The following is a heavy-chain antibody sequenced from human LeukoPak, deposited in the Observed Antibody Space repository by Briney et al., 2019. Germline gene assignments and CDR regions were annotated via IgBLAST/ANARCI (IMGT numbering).Heavy chain of an antibody. V-gene: IGHV4-34*01. J-gene: IGHJ3*02. CDR3: ARGPLRAASLVRAFDI. CDR2: INHSGST. Sequence: SETLSLTCAVYGGSFSGYYWSWIRQPPGKGLERIGEINHSGSTNYNPSLKSRVTISVDTSKNQFSLKLSSVTAADTAVYYCARGPLRAASLVRAFDIWGQGTMVTVSS. CDR1: GGSFSGYY. D-gene: IGHD6-13*01.